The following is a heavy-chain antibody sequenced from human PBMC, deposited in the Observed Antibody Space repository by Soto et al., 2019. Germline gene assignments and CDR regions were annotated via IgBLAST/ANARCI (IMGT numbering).Heavy chain of an antibody. J-gene: IGHJ4*02. CDR1: GFTFSSYG. CDR2: ISYDGSNK. D-gene: IGHD2-15*01. CDR3: AKPRVVVNPYFDY. Sequence: QVQLVESGGGVVQPGRSLRLSCAASGFTFSSYGMHWVRQAPGKGLEWVAVISYDGSNKYYADSVKGRFTISRDNSKNTLYLQMNSLRAEDTAVYYCAKPRVVVNPYFDYWGQGTLVTVSS. V-gene: IGHV3-30*18.